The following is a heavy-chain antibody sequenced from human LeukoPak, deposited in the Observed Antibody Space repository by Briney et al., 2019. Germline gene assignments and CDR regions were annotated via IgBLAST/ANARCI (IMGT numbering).Heavy chain of an antibody. V-gene: IGHV3-7*01. CDR1: GFSFSNYW. CDR2: IKLDGGEK. Sequence: GSLRLSCAASGFSFSNYWMTWVRQAPGKGLEWVANIKLDGGEKYYVESVKGRFTISRDNAKNSLYLQMNSLRVEDTVVYYCARRRCSSTSCFFDYWGQGTLVTVSS. CDR3: ARRRCSSTSCFFDY. J-gene: IGHJ4*02. D-gene: IGHD2-2*01.